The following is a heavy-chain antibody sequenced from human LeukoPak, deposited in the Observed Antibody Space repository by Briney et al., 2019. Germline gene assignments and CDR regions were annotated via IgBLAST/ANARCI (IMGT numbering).Heavy chain of an antibody. CDR1: GSTFIDYY. CDR3: ARLGLTVTSDIDW. V-gene: IGHV1-2*02. J-gene: IGHJ4*02. D-gene: IGHD4-17*01. Sequence: GASVEVSCKASGSTFIDYYIHWVRQAPGQGLEWMGWINPYSGGTNYAQKFQGRVTMTRDTSISTAYMELNSLRSDDTAVYYCARLGLTVTSDIDWWGQGTLVTVSS. CDR2: INPYSGGT.